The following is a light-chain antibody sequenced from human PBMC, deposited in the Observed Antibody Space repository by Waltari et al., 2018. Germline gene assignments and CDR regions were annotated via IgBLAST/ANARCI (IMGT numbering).Light chain of an antibody. CDR3: QHYNNYSPWT. V-gene: IGKV1-5*03. CDR1: QNINSW. J-gene: IGKJ1*01. CDR2: KAS. Sequence: DIQITQSPSTLSASVGDRVTITCRASQNINSWLAWYQQKPGKAPKLLIYKASSLESGVPSRFSGSGSGTEFTLTITSLQADDVATDFCQHYNNYSPWTFGQGTKVEVK.